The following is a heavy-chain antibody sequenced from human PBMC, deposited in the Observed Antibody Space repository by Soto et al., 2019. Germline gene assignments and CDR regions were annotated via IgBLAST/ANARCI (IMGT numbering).Heavy chain of an antibody. Sequence: GASVKVSCKASGYTFTSYAMHWVRQAPGQRLEWMGWINAGNGNTKYSQKFQGRVTITRDTSASTAYMELSSLRSEDTAVYYCARDSTYDSSGFVCAYWGQGTLVTVSS. J-gene: IGHJ4*02. CDR1: GYTFTSYA. CDR3: ARDSTYDSSGFVCAY. D-gene: IGHD3-22*01. CDR2: INAGNGNT. V-gene: IGHV1-3*01.